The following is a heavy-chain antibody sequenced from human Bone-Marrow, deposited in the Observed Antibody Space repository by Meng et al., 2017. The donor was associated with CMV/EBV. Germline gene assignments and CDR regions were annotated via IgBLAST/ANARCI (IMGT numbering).Heavy chain of an antibody. D-gene: IGHD3-3*01. Sequence: GGSLRLSCAASGFTVSSNYMSWVRQAPGKGLEWVSVIYSGGSTYYADSVKGRFTISRDNSKNTLYLQMNSLRAEDTAVYYCARLYYDFWSGYHYYFDYWGQGTLVTVSS. CDR3: ARLYYDFWSGYHYYFDY. V-gene: IGHV3-53*01. J-gene: IGHJ4*02. CDR2: IYSGGST. CDR1: GFTVSSNY.